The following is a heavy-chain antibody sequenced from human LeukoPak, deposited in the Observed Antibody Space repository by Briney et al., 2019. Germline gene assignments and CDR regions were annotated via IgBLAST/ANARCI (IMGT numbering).Heavy chain of an antibody. V-gene: IGHV5-51*01. CDR3: ARQHFWSGYPHHDAFDI. Sequence: GESLKISCKGSGYSFTSYWIGWVRQMPGKGLEWMGIIYPGDSDTRYSPSFQGQVTISADKSISTAYLQWSSLRASDTAMYYCARQHFWSGYPHHDAFDIWGQGTMVTVSS. CDR1: GYSFTSYW. CDR2: IYPGDSDT. D-gene: IGHD3-3*02. J-gene: IGHJ3*02.